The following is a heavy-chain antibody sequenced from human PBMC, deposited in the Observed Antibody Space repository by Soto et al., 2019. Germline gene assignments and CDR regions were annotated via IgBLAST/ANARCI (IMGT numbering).Heavy chain of an antibody. V-gene: IGHV1-3*01. Sequence: QVQLVQSGAEVKKPGASVKVSCKASGYTFTSYAMHWVRQAPGQRLEWMGWINAGNGNTKYSQKFQGRVTITRDTSASTAYMELRSLRSEDTAVYYCARAPAHYDFWSGYSYYFDYWGQGTLVNVSS. D-gene: IGHD3-3*01. J-gene: IGHJ4*02. CDR2: INAGNGNT. CDR1: GYTFTSYA. CDR3: ARAPAHYDFWSGYSYYFDY.